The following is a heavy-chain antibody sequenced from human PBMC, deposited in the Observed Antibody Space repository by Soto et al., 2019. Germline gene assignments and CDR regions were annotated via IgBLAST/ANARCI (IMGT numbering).Heavy chain of an antibody. J-gene: IGHJ6*02. V-gene: IGHV4-31*03. CDR2: IYYSGST. D-gene: IGHD6-13*01. Sequence: PSETLSLTCTVSGGSISSGGYYWSWIRQHPGKGLEWIGYIYYSGSTYYNPSPKSRVTISVDTSKNQFSLKLSSVTAADTAVYYCARARRPIAAAGSGYYGMDVWGQGTTVTVSS. CDR3: ARARRPIAAAGSGYYGMDV. CDR1: GGSISSGGYY.